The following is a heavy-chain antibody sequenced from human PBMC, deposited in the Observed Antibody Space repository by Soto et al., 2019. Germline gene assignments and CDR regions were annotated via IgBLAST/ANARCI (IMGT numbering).Heavy chain of an antibody. CDR1: GYTFTDYY. CDR3: TRENLENSDGLYDAFDI. V-gene: IGHV1-2*02. CDR2: MNPKSGGA. J-gene: IGHJ3*02. D-gene: IGHD5-18*01. Sequence: ASVKVSCKTSGYTFTDYYTHWVRQAPGQGLEWMGWMNPKSGGAYFAQKFQGRVTLTRDTSIGTAYIEVNSLTSDDTAVYFCTRENLENSDGLYDAFDIWGQGTTVTVSS.